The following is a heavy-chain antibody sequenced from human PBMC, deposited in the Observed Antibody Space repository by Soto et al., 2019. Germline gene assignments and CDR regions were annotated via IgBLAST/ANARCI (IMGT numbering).Heavy chain of an antibody. J-gene: IGHJ4*02. Sequence: VGSLRLSCAASGFTFGSYAMSWVRQAPGKGLEWVSAISGGGGSTYYADSVKGRLTISRDNSRNTLYLQMNSLRAEDTAVYYCAKDRGGSGWRFDYWGQGTLVTVSS. V-gene: IGHV3-23*01. D-gene: IGHD6-19*01. CDR3: AKDRGGSGWRFDY. CDR2: ISGGGGST. CDR1: GFTFGSYA.